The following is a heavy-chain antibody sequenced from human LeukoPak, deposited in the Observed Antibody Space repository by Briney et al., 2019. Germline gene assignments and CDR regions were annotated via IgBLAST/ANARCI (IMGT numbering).Heavy chain of an antibody. D-gene: IGHD2-15*01. CDR3: ARAPVTSCRGAFCYPFDY. CDR2: IYSGGST. Sequence: PGGSLRLSCAASGFTVSSNYMSRVRQAPGKGLEWVSVIYSGGSTYYADSVKGRFTISRDNSKNTLYLQMNRLRVEDAAVYYCARAPVTSCRGAFCYPFDYWGQGTLVTVSS. V-gene: IGHV3-53*01. J-gene: IGHJ4*02. CDR1: GFTVSSNY.